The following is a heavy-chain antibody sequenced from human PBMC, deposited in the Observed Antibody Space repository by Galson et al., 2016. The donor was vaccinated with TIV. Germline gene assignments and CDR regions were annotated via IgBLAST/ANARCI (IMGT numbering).Heavy chain of an antibody. V-gene: IGHV1-69*13. D-gene: IGHD5-18*01. J-gene: IGHJ6*02. Sequence: SVKVSCKASGDTFLSYPFNWVRQAPGQGLEWMGGFIPLFGTPNYAQKFQGRVTITADESTSTVHMELSSLRSKDTAVYSCAKDRKTAMDTYHQYYGMDVWGLGTTVTVSS. CDR1: GDTFLSYP. CDR2: FIPLFGTP. CDR3: AKDRKTAMDTYHQYYGMDV.